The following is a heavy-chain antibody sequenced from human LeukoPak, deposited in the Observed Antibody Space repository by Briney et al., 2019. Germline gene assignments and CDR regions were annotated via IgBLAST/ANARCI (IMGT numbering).Heavy chain of an antibody. CDR1: GFTFSTYS. V-gene: IGHV3-21*01. CDR3: PILWFGGLPPPASADY. D-gene: IGHD3-10*01. J-gene: IGHJ4*02. Sequence: PGGSLRLSCAASGFTFSTYSLNWVRQAPGMGLEWVSSISGDSRDKHYADSVKGRFTISRDNARKSLYLQMNSLRAEDTAVYYCPILWFGGLPPPASADYWGQGTLVTVSS. CDR2: ISGDSRDK.